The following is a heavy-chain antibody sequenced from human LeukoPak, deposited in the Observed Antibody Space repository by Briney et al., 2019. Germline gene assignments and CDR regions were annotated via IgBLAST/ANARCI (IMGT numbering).Heavy chain of an antibody. CDR2: ISYDGSNK. J-gene: IGHJ4*02. Sequence: PGGSLRLSCAASGFTFSRYAMRWVRQAPGKGLEWVAVISYDGSNKYYADSVKGRFTISRDNSKNTLYLQMNSLRAEDTAVYYCAKDLGVGWELLTDYWGQGTLDTVSS. D-gene: IGHD1-26*01. CDR1: GFTFSRYA. CDR3: AKDLGVGWELLTDY. V-gene: IGHV3-30-3*01.